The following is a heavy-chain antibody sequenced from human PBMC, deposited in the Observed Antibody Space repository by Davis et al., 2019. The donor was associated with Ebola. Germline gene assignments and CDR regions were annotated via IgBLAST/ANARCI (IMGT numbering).Heavy chain of an antibody. Sequence: ASVKVSCKASGYTFTSYGINWVRQATGQGLEWMGWMNPNSGNTGYAQKFQGRVTMTRNTSISTAYMELSSLRSEDTAVYYCATSYYYGSGSYYRTPGGSYDYWGQGTLVTVSS. D-gene: IGHD3-10*01. CDR3: ATSYYYGSGSYYRTPGGSYDY. J-gene: IGHJ4*02. CDR1: GYTFTSYG. V-gene: IGHV1-8*02. CDR2: MNPNSGNT.